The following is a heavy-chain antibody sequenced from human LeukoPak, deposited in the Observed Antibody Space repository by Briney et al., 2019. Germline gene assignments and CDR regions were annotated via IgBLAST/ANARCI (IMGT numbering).Heavy chain of an antibody. CDR3: ARGFIISAYCGGDCYYYMDV. J-gene: IGHJ6*03. CDR1: GYTFSDYY. CDR2: INPNSGGT. Sequence: ASVKVSCKASGYTFSDYYMHWVRQAPGQGLEWMGWINPNSGGTNYAQKFQGRVTMTRDTSISTAYMELSRLRSDDTAVYYCARGFIISAYCGGDCYYYMDVWGKGTTVTVSS. D-gene: IGHD2-21*01. V-gene: IGHV1-2*02.